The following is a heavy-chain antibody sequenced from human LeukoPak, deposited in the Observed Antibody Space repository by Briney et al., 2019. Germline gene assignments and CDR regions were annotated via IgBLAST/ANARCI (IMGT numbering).Heavy chain of an antibody. J-gene: IGHJ3*02. CDR3: AHSSGWYESAFDI. CDR1: GYTFTSYA. CDR2: INAGNGNT. D-gene: IGHD6-19*01. Sequence: ASVKVSCKASGYTFTSYAMHWVRQAPGQRLEWMGWINAGNGNTKYSQKFQGRVTITRDTSASTAYMELSSLRSEDTAVYYCAHSSGWYESAFDIWGQGTMVTVSS. V-gene: IGHV1-3*01.